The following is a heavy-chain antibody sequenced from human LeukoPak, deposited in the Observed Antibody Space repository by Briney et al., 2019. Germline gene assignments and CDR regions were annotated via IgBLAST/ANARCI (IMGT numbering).Heavy chain of an antibody. Sequence: ASVKVSCKASAYTFTGYYMHWVRQAPGQGLEWMGWINPNSGGTNYAQKFQGRVTMTRDTSISTAYMELSRLRSDDTAVYYCARVDSGSYLFDYWGQGTLVTVSS. J-gene: IGHJ4*02. CDR3: ARVDSGSYLFDY. CDR2: INPNSGGT. V-gene: IGHV1-2*02. D-gene: IGHD1-26*01. CDR1: AYTFTGYY.